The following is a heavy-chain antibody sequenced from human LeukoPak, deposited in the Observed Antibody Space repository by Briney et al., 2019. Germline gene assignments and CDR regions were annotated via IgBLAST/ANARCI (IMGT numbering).Heavy chain of an antibody. Sequence: ASVKVSCKASGYTFITYGISWVRQAPGQGLEWMGWINPRSGGIKFAQKFQGRVTMTRDTSISTAYMELRNVRSDDMAIYYCARDGFPYYHDSGNSYQPSRFDYWGQGTLVTVSS. D-gene: IGHD3-10*01. J-gene: IGHJ4*02. V-gene: IGHV1-2*02. CDR3: ARDGFPYYHDSGNSYQPSRFDY. CDR1: GYTFITYG. CDR2: INPRSGGI.